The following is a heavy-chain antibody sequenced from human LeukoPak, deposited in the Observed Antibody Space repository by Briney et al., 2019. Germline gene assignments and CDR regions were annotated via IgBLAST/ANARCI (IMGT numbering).Heavy chain of an antibody. CDR3: AREGDVDTATWHWFDP. CDR1: GGSSSNYY. Sequence: SETLSLTCTVSGGSSSNYYWSWIRQPAGKGLDWIGLIYTSGSTNYNPSLKSRVTMSVDTSKNQFSLKLSSVTAADTAVYYCAREGDVDTATWHWFDPWGQGTLVTVSS. CDR2: IYTSGST. J-gene: IGHJ5*02. V-gene: IGHV4-4*07. D-gene: IGHD5-18*01.